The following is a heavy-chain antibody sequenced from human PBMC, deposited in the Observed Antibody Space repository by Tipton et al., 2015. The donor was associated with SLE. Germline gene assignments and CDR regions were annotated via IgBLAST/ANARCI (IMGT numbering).Heavy chain of an antibody. V-gene: IGHV3-64*04. CDR3: AKDPGYCSGGSCYYLDY. J-gene: IGHJ4*02. D-gene: IGHD2-15*01. Sequence: SLRLSCSASGFTFSSYAMHWVRQAPGKGLEYVSAISSNGGSTYYADSVKGRFTISRDNSKNTLYLQMNSLRAEDTAVYYCAKDPGYCSGGSCYYLDYWGQGTLVTVSS. CDR1: GFTFSSYA. CDR2: ISSNGGST.